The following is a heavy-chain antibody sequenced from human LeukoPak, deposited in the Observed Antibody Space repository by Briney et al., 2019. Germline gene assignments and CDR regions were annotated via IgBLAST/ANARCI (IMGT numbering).Heavy chain of an antibody. V-gene: IGHV3-11*01. Sequence: GGSLRLSCAASGFTFSDYYMSWIRQAPGKGLEWVSYISSSGSTIYYADSVKGRFTISRDNSKNMLYLQMNGLRAEDTAVYYCARVIYGSGTYYKGWFDPWGQGTLVTVSS. D-gene: IGHD3-10*01. J-gene: IGHJ5*02. CDR2: ISSSGSTI. CDR3: ARVIYGSGTYYKGWFDP. CDR1: GFTFSDYY.